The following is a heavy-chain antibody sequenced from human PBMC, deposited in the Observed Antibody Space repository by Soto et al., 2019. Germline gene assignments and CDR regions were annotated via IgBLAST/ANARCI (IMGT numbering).Heavy chain of an antibody. CDR2: IVVGSGKT. J-gene: IGHJ4*02. D-gene: IGHD4-4*01. CDR3: AAVGHDYSNGY. V-gene: IGHV1-58*01. Sequence: ASVKVSCKASGFTFTSSAVQWVRQARGQRLEGIGWIVVGSGKTNYAQKFQERVTITRDMSTSTAYMELSSLRSEDKAVYYCAAVGHDYSNGYWGQGTLVTVSS. CDR1: GFTFTSSA.